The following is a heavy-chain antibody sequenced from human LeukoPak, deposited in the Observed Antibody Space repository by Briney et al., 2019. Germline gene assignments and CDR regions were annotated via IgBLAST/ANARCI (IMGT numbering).Heavy chain of an antibody. J-gene: IGHJ6*02. CDR2: ITNGGSTI. D-gene: IGHD3-9*01. V-gene: IGHV3-11*01. Sequence: AGGSLRLSCAVSGFTFSDYNMNWVRQAPGKGLEWVSYITNGGSTIHHADSVKGRFTISRDNAKKTLYLQMNSLRAEDTAVYYCARSIGLTGGGVDVWGQGTTVTVSS. CDR1: GFTFSDYN. CDR3: ARSIGLTGGGVDV.